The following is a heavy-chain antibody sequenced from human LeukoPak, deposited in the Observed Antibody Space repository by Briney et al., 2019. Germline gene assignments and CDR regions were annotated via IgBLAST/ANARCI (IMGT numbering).Heavy chain of an antibody. J-gene: IGHJ1*01. Sequence: GGSLRLSCAASGFTFSSYAMHWVRQAPGKGLEWVAVISYDGSNKYYADSVKGRFTISRDNSKNTLYLQTNSLRAEDTAVYYCAREPAPYYYGSGSYLQHWGQGTLVTVSS. V-gene: IGHV3-30*04. D-gene: IGHD3-10*01. CDR1: GFTFSSYA. CDR2: ISYDGSNK. CDR3: AREPAPYYYGSGSYLQH.